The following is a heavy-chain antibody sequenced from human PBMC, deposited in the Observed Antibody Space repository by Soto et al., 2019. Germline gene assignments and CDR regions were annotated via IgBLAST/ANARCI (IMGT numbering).Heavy chain of an antibody. V-gene: IGHV3-9*01. J-gene: IGHJ3*02. D-gene: IGHD3-3*01. CDR1: GFTFGDYG. CDR3: RKDGLTSLFGLVYDGSNI. CDR2: ITWNSGNI. Sequence: DVQLVESGGGLVQPGRSLRLSCVASGFTFGDYGMHWVRQAPGRGPEWVSGITWNSGNIAYAETVKGRFTISRDNAKNALYVQMNSLRAENTALYYCRKDGLTSLFGLVYDGSNIWGHGTMVIVSS.